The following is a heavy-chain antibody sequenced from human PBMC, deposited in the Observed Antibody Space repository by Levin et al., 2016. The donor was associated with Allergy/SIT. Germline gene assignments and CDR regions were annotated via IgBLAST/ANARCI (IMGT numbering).Heavy chain of an antibody. CDR1: GFTFSSYG. D-gene: IGHD3-10*01. Sequence: GESLKISCAASGFTFSSYGMHWVRQAPGKGLEWVAVIWYDGSNKYYADSVKGRFTISRDNSKNTLYLQMNSLRAEDTAVYYCARDSGKGWFDYWGQGTLVTVSS. V-gene: IGHV3-33*01. CDR2: IWYDGSNK. J-gene: IGHJ4*02. CDR3: ARDSGKGWFDY.